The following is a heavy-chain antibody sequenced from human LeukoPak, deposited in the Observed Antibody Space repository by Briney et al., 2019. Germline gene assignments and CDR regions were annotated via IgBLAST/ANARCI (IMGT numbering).Heavy chain of an antibody. D-gene: IGHD1-7*01. J-gene: IGHJ5*02. Sequence: AASVKVSCKASGYTFTGYYMHWVRQAPGQGLEWMGWINPNSGGTNYAQKFQGRVTMTRDTSISTAYMELSRLRSDDTAVYYCARSEPIYWNSNWFDPWGQGTLSPSPQ. CDR2: INPNSGGT. CDR1: GYTFTGYY. CDR3: ARSEPIYWNSNWFDP. V-gene: IGHV1-2*02.